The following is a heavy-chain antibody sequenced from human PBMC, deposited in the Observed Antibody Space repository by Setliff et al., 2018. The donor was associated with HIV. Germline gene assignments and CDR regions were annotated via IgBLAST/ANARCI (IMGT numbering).Heavy chain of an antibody. CDR3: TRVGSSGWTPFDY. Sequence: GGSLRLSCAASGFKFHNYGMNWVRQAPGEGPEWVSSISGSSVFIFYADSVKGRFTIARDDAKNSLYLQMNSLRADDTAVYYCTRVGSSGWTPFDYWGQGTLVTVSS. CDR2: ISGSSVFI. D-gene: IGHD6-19*01. J-gene: IGHJ4*02. V-gene: IGHV3-21*01. CDR1: GFKFHNYG.